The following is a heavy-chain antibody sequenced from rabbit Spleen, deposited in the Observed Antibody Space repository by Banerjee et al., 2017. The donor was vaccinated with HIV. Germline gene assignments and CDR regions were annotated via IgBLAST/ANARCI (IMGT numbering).Heavy chain of an antibody. CDR2: IYGGSNNT. J-gene: IGHJ4*01. Sequence: QEQLEESGGDLVKPGASLTLTCTASGVSFSVSSYMCWVRQAPGKGLEWIGCIYGGSNNTYYASWAKGRLTISKTSSTTVTLQMTSLTVADTATYFCARGYYLDLWGQGTLVTVS. D-gene: IGHD1-1*01. CDR3: ARGYYLDL. V-gene: IGHV1S45*01. CDR1: GVSFSVSSY.